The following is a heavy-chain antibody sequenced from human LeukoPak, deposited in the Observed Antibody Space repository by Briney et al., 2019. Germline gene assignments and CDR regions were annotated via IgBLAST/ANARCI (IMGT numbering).Heavy chain of an antibody. V-gene: IGHV3-53*01. Sequence: GGSLRLSCAASGFTVSSNYMSWVRQAPGKGLEWVSVIYSGGSTYYADSVKGRLTISRDNSKNTLYLQMNSLRAEDTAVYYCAKSESSGWYWGAFGYWGQGTLVTVSS. CDR1: GFTVSSNY. D-gene: IGHD6-19*01. J-gene: IGHJ4*02. CDR2: IYSGGST. CDR3: AKSESSGWYWGAFGY.